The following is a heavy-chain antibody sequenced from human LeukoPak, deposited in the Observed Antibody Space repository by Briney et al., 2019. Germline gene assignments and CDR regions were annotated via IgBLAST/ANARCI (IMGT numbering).Heavy chain of an antibody. CDR1: GFTFSSYA. CDR3: AKSSHYYDSSGYS. CDR2: ISGSGGST. Sequence: GGSLRLSCAASGFTFSSYAMSWVRQAPGKGLEWVSAISGSGGSTYYADSVKGPFTISRDNSKNTLYLQMNSLRAEDTAVYYCAKSSHYYDSSGYSWGQGTLVTVSS. V-gene: IGHV3-23*01. J-gene: IGHJ5*02. D-gene: IGHD3-22*01.